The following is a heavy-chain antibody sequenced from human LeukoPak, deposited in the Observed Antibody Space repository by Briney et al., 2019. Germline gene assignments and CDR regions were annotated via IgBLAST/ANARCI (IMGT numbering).Heavy chain of an antibody. D-gene: IGHD6-13*01. CDR1: GFSLTTGGVG. J-gene: IGHJ4*02. CDR2: IYWDDDK. CDR3: AHRPPGAAGVEWSFDY. Sequence: SGPTLVKPAQTLTLTCTFSGFSLTTGGVGVGWIRQPPGKALEWLAVIYWDDDKRYSPSLKSRLTISKDTSKNQVVLTTTNMDPVDTATYYCAHRPPGAAGVEWSFDYWGQGTLVTVSS. V-gene: IGHV2-5*02.